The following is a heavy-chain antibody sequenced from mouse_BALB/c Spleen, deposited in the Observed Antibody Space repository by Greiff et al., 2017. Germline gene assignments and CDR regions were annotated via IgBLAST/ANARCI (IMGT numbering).Heavy chain of an antibody. Sequence: QVQLQQSGAELVRPGTSVKVSCKASGYAFTNYLIEWVKQRPGQGLEWIGVINPGSGGTNYNEKFKGKATLTADKSSSTAYMQLSSLTSDDSAVYFCAREGVTTAYGNYWGQGTTLTVSS. CDR1: GYAFTNYL. V-gene: IGHV1-54*01. CDR2: INPGSGGT. CDR3: AREGVTTAYGNY. J-gene: IGHJ2*01. D-gene: IGHD1-2*01.